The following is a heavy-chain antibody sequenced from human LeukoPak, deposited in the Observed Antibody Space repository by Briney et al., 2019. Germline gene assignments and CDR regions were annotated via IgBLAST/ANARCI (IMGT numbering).Heavy chain of an antibody. CDR3: AKRGPAGAGKSPDYFDY. J-gene: IGHJ4*02. D-gene: IGHD6-19*01. V-gene: IGHV3-23*01. Sequence: GGSLRLSCAASGFTFSSYVTSWVRQAPGKGLEWVSAITGSGDNTYYADSVKGRFTISRDNSKNTLYLQMNSLRAEDTAVYYCAKRGPAGAGKSPDYFDYWGQGTLVTVSS. CDR2: ITGSGDNT. CDR1: GFTFSSYV.